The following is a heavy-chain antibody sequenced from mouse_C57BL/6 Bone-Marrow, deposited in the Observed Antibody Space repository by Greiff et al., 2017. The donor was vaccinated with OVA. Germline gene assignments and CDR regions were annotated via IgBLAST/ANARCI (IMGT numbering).Heavy chain of an antibody. D-gene: IGHD2-4*01. CDR3: ARGGYDYDLDY. J-gene: IGHJ2*01. CDR1: GYTFTSYW. Sequence: QVQLQQSGAELVKPGASVKMSCKASGYTFTSYWITWVKQRPGQGLEWIGDIYPGSGSTNYNEKFKSKATLTVDTSSSTAYMQLSSLTSEDSAVYYCARGGYDYDLDYWGQGTTLTVSS. CDR2: IYPGSGST. V-gene: IGHV1-55*01.